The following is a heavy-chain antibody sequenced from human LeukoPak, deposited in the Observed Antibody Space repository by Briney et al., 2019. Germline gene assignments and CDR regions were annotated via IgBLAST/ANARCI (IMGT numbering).Heavy chain of an antibody. J-gene: IGHJ4*02. V-gene: IGHV3-11*01. Sequence: GGSLRPSCAGTGTGFTFSNYAMSWVRQAPGNGLEWISYISTSGDTIYYADSVKGRFTISRDNARNSLYLQMSSLRAEDTAVYYCAARSVASNPEAYWGQGTLVTVSS. D-gene: IGHD5-24*01. CDR2: ISTSGDTI. CDR1: GFTFSNYA. CDR3: AARSVASNPEAY.